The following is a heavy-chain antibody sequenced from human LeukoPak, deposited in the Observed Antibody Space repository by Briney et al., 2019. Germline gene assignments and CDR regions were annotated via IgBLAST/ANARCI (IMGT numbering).Heavy chain of an antibody. D-gene: IGHD2-15*01. CDR3: TRDIVYLQLEY. J-gene: IGHJ4*02. V-gene: IGHV3-7*01. Sequence: GGSLRLSCAASGFAFPNYWMVWVRQAPGKGLEWVASIGKDGSEKSYVDSVKGRFTISRDNARNSLYLQMSSLRVEDTAVNYCTRDIVYLQLEYWGQGALVTVSS. CDR2: IGKDGSEK. CDR1: GFAFPNYW.